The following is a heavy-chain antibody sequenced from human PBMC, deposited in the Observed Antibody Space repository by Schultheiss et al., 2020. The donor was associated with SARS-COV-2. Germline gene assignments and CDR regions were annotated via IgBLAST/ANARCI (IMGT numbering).Heavy chain of an antibody. CDR2: IYPGDSDT. D-gene: IGHD6-6*01. V-gene: IGHV5-51*01. CDR3: ARAPLSIAARPAGMDV. CDR1: GYSFTNYW. J-gene: IGHJ6*02. Sequence: GESLKISCKGSGYSFTNYWIGWVRQLPGKGLEWMGIIYPGDSDTRYSPSFQGQVTISADKSISTAYLQWSSLKASDTAMYYCARAPLSIAARPAGMDVWGQGTTVTVSS.